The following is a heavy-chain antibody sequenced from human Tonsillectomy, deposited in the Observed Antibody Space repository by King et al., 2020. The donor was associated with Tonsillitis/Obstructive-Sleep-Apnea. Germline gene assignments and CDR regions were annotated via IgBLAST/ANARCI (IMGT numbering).Heavy chain of an antibody. CDR2: MYYSGST. CDR1: GGSISSSSYY. V-gene: IGHV4-39*01. J-gene: IGHJ3*02. CDR3: ARPLYYYDSSGYYHHSFDI. Sequence: QLQESGPGLVKPSETLSLTCTVSGGSISSSSYYWGWIRQPPGKVLEWIGSMYYSGSTYYNPSLKSRVTIFVDTTKNQFSLKLSSVTAADTAVYYYARPLYYYDSSGYYHHSFDIWGQGTMVTVSS. D-gene: IGHD3-22*01.